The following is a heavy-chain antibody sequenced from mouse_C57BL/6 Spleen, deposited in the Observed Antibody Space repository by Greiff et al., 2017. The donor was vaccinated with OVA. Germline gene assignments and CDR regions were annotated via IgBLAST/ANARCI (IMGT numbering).Heavy chain of an antibody. CDR3: TREATVVATRYFDV. CDR2: ISSGGDYI. Sequence: EVQGVESGEGLVKPGGSLKLSCAASGFTFSSYAMSWVRQTPEKRLEWVAYISSGGDYIYYADTVKGRFTISRDNARNTLYLQMSSLKSEDTAMYYCTREATVVATRYFDVWGTGTTVTVSS. V-gene: IGHV5-9-1*02. J-gene: IGHJ1*03. CDR1: GFTFSSYA. D-gene: IGHD1-1*01.